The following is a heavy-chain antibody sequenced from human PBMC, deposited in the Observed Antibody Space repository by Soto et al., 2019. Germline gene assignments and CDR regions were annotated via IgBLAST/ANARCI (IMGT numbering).Heavy chain of an antibody. D-gene: IGHD2-2*01. CDR1: GFTFSSYA. CDR2: ISGSGGST. J-gene: IGHJ5*02. Sequence: PGGSLRLSCAASGFTFSSYAMSWVRQAPGKGLEWVSAISGSGGSTYYADSVKGRFTISRDNSKNTLYLQMNSLRAEDTAVYYCAKVAVVVPAAIGWFDPWGQGTLVTVSS. V-gene: IGHV3-23*01. CDR3: AKVAVVVPAAIGWFDP.